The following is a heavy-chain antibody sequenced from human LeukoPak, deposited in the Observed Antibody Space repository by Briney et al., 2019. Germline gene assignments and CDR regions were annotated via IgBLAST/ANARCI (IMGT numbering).Heavy chain of an antibody. Sequence: GGSLRLSCAASVFTFSTYGFHWVRQAPGKGLEWVAFIPSDGSDNYYANSVKSRFTISRDNSKNTLYLQMNSPRSEDTAVYYCVKGLGDYDDFRLGYWGQGTLVTVSS. J-gene: IGHJ4*02. CDR2: IPSDGSDN. CDR3: VKGLGDYDDFRLGY. D-gene: IGHD4-17*01. CDR1: VFTFSTYG. V-gene: IGHV3-30*02.